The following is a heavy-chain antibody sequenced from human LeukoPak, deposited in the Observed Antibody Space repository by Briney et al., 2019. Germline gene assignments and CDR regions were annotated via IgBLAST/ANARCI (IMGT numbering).Heavy chain of an antibody. CDR2: IYYSGST. J-gene: IGHJ5*02. CDR3: APIAAAGTEYWFDP. Sequence: PSETLSLTCTVSGGSISSSSYYWGWIRQPPGKGLEWIGSIYYSGSTYYNPSLKSRVTIFVDTSKNQFSLKLSSVTAADTAVYYCAPIAAAGTEYWFDPWGQGTLVTVSS. V-gene: IGHV4-39*01. D-gene: IGHD6-13*01. CDR1: GGSISSSSYY.